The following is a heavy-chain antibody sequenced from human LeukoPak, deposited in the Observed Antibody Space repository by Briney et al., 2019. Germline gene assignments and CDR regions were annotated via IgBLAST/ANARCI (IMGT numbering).Heavy chain of an antibody. Sequence: GGSLRLSCAASGFPFSGSGMHWVRQAPGKGLEWVAVIWYDGSNQYYADSVKGRFTISKDNSKNTVDLQMNSLRAEDTAVYFCAKDKDTPATAQPQRGYFESWGQGTLVTVSS. CDR2: IWYDGSNQ. CDR3: AKDKDTPATAQPQRGYFES. D-gene: IGHD2-21*02. J-gene: IGHJ4*02. V-gene: IGHV3-33*06. CDR1: GFPFSGSG.